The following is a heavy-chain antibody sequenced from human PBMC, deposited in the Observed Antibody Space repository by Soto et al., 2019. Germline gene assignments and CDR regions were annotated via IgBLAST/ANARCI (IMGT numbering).Heavy chain of an antibody. D-gene: IGHD3-16*01. CDR3: ARGHDYIWGSYPN. J-gene: IGHJ4*02. CDR2: MNPNSGNT. Sequence: ASVKVSCKASGYTFTSYDINWVRQATGQGLEWMGWMNPNSGNTGYAQKFQGRVTMTRNTSISTAYMGLSSLRSEDTAVYYCARGHDYIWGSYPNWGQGTLVTVSS. CDR1: GYTFTSYD. V-gene: IGHV1-8*01.